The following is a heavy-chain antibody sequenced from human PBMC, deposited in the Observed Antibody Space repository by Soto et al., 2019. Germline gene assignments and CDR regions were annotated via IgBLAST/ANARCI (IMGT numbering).Heavy chain of an antibody. D-gene: IGHD3-10*01. V-gene: IGHV3-30-3*01. Sequence: QVQLVESGGGVVQPGRSLRLSCAASGFTFSSYAMHWVRQAPGKGLEWVAVISYDGSNKYYADSVKGRFTISRDNSKNTLYLQMNSLRAEDTAVYYCAREETYYYGSGSPPCDYWGQGTLVTVSS. CDR3: AREETYYYGSGSPPCDY. J-gene: IGHJ4*02. CDR1: GFTFSSYA. CDR2: ISYDGSNK.